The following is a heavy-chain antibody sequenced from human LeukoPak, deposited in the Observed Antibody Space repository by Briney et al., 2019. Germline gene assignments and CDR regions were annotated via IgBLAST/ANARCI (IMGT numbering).Heavy chain of an antibody. Sequence: GGSLRLSCEASGFTFGNYAMNWVRQAPGKGLEWVSTISGGGGSTYYADSVKGRFTISRDNSKNTLYLQMNSLRAEDTAVYYCARDRIVGSIWGQGTLVTVSS. CDR2: ISGGGGST. J-gene: IGHJ4*02. D-gene: IGHD1-26*01. CDR3: ARDRIVGSI. CDR1: GFTFGNYA. V-gene: IGHV3-23*01.